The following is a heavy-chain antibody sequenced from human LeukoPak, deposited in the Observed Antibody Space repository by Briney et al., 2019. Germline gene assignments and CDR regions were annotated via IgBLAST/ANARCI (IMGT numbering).Heavy chain of an antibody. D-gene: IGHD6-13*01. J-gene: IGHJ4*02. Sequence: AGGSLRLSCAVSGFTFSSSAMNWVRQAPGKGLGWVSAISGSGGSTYYADSVKGRFTISRDNSKNTLYLQMNSLRAEDTAVYYCASRIAAAGTLDYWGQGTLVTVSS. CDR2: ISGSGGST. V-gene: IGHV3-23*01. CDR1: GFTFSSSA. CDR3: ASRIAAAGTLDY.